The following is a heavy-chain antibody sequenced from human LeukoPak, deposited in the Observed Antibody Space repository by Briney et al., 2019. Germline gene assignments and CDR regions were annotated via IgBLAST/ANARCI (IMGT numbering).Heavy chain of an antibody. V-gene: IGHV3-7*01. Sequence: GGSLRLSCAASGFTFSTYWMSWVRQAPGKGLEWVANIKQDGGEEYYVDSVKGRFTIARDNAKNSLYLQMSSLRAEDTAIYYCARGGEYSSSPPDYWGQGTLVTVSS. CDR3: ARGGEYSSSPPDY. CDR1: GFTFSTYW. CDR2: IKQDGGEE. J-gene: IGHJ4*02. D-gene: IGHD6-13*01.